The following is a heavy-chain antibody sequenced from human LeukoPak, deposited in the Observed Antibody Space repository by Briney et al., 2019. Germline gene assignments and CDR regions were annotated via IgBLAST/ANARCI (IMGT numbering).Heavy chain of an antibody. J-gene: IGHJ4*02. CDR3: ARHTATVTYSFDY. CDR1: GYTFTSYG. V-gene: IGHV1-18*01. CDR2: ISAYNDNT. D-gene: IGHD5-18*01. Sequence: ASVKVSCKASGYTFTSYGISWVRQAPGQGLGWMGWISAYNDNTNSAQKFQGRVTMTTDTSTSTAYMELRSLRSDDTAVYYCARHTATVTYSFDYWGQGTLVTVSS.